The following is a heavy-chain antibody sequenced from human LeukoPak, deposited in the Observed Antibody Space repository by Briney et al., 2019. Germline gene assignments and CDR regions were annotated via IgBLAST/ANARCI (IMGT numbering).Heavy chain of an antibody. CDR2: IYYSGST. J-gene: IGHJ3*02. Sequence: SETLSLTCAVYGGSFSGYYWGWIRQPPGKGLEWIGSIYYSGSTYYNPSLKSRVTISVDTSKNQFSLKLSSVTAADTAVYYCALEAHYYDSSGYYGGAAFDIWGQGTMVTVSS. V-gene: IGHV4-39*01. D-gene: IGHD3-22*01. CDR1: GGSFSGYY. CDR3: ALEAHYYDSSGYYGGAAFDI.